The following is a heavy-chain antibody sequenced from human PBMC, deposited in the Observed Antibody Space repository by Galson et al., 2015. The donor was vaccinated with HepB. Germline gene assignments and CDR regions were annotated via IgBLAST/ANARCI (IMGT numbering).Heavy chain of an antibody. CDR2: IRSRANSYAT. D-gene: IGHD6-13*01. CDR1: GFAFSGSA. CDR3: ARGGGQHLVHWFDP. V-gene: IGHV3-73*01. Sequence: SLRLSCAASGFAFSGSAMHWVRQASGKGLEWVGRIRSRANSYATAYAASVKGRFTISRDNSKNTLYLQMNSLRAEDTAVYYCARGGGQHLVHWFDPWGHGTLVTVSS. J-gene: IGHJ5*02.